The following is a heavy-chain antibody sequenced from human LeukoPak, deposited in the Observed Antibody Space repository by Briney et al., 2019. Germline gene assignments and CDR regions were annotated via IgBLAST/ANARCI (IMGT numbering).Heavy chain of an antibody. J-gene: IGHJ6*02. Sequence: GASVKVSCKASGYTFTSYDINWVRQATGQGLEWMGWMNPNSGNTDYAQKFQGRVTMTRNTSISTAYMEMSSLRSEDTAVYYCARGHYGDYGGYYYYGMDVWGQGTTVTVSS. D-gene: IGHD4-17*01. CDR3: ARGHYGDYGGYYYYGMDV. CDR2: MNPNSGNT. CDR1: GYTFTSYD. V-gene: IGHV1-8*01.